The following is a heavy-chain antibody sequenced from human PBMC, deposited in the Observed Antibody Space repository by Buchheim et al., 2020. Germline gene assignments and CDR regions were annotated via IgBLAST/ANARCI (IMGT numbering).Heavy chain of an antibody. V-gene: IGHV3-7*01. CDR1: GFTFSSYW. D-gene: IGHD3-10*01. J-gene: IGHJ4*02. Sequence: EVQLVESGGGLVQPGGSLRLSCAASGFTFSSYWMSWVRQAPGKGLEWVANIKQDGSEKYYVDSVKGRFTISRDKAKKSLYLQMNSLRAEDTAVYYCARELGPITMVRGVIDYWGQGTL. CDR3: ARELGPITMVRGVIDY. CDR2: IKQDGSEK.